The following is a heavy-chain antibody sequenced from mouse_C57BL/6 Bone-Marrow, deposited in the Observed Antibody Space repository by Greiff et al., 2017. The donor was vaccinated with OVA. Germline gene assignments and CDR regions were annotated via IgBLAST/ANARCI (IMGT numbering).Heavy chain of an antibody. CDR1: GYSFTGYY. Sequence: EVQRVESGPELVKPGASVKISCKASGYSFTGYYMNWVKQSPEKSLEWIGEINPSTGGTTYNQKFKAKATLTVDKSSSTAYMQLKSLTSEDSAVYYCARLYYAMDYWGQGTSVTVSS. V-gene: IGHV1-42*01. J-gene: IGHJ4*01. CDR2: INPSTGGT. CDR3: ARLYYAMDY.